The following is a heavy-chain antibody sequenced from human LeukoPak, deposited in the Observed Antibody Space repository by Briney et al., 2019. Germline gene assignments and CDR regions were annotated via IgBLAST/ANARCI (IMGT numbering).Heavy chain of an antibody. Sequence: SETLSLTCTVSGGSISSYYWNWIRQPPGKGLEWIEYIYTSGSTNYNPSLKSRVTMSVDTSKNQFSLKLSSVTAADTAVYYCARYCSGGSCRGYYFDYWGQGTLVTVSS. J-gene: IGHJ4*02. CDR3: ARYCSGGSCRGYYFDY. V-gene: IGHV4-4*08. D-gene: IGHD2-15*01. CDR2: IYTSGST. CDR1: GGSISSYY.